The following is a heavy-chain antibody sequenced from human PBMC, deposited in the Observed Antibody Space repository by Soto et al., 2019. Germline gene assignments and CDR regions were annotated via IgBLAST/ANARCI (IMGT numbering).Heavy chain of an antibody. CDR3: ARGKSELLWFGEFLY. Sequence: QVQLVQSGAEVKKPGSSVKVSCKASGGTFSSYAISWVRQAPGQGLEWMGGIIPIFGIANYAQKFQGRVTITADESKSTAYMELSSLRSEDTAVYYCARGKSELLWFGEFLYWGQGTLVTVSS. CDR1: GGTFSSYA. D-gene: IGHD3-10*01. CDR2: IIPIFGIA. V-gene: IGHV1-69*01. J-gene: IGHJ4*02.